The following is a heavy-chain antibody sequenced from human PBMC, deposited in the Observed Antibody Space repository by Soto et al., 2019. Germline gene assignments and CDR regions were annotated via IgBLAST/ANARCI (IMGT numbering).Heavy chain of an antibody. J-gene: IGHJ4*02. V-gene: IGHV1-8*01. CDR1: GYSFINYD. CDR3: ARGRVRVGDFDH. Sequence: QVQLVQSGAEVKKPGASVKVSCKASGYSFINYDINWVRQATGQGLEWMGWMNPNTGNTGYAQKFQGRVTMTRTTSISTAYMELSSLTSEDTAVYYCARGRVRVGDFDHWGQGTLVAVSS. CDR2: MNPNTGNT. D-gene: IGHD1-26*01.